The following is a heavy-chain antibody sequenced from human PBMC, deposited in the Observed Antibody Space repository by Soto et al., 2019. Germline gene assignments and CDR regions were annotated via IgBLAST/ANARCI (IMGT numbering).Heavy chain of an antibody. D-gene: IGHD1-1*01. CDR2: VYSGGST. CDR1: GFTVSSNY. V-gene: IGHV3-66*01. CDR3: ASGDELERTRNTYYYYMDV. Sequence: GGSLRLSCAASGFTVSSNYMSWVRQAPGKGLEWVSVVYSGGSTYYEDSVKGRFTISRDNSKNTPYLQMNSLRAEDTAVYYCASGDELERTRNTYYYYMDVWGKGTTVTVS. J-gene: IGHJ6*03.